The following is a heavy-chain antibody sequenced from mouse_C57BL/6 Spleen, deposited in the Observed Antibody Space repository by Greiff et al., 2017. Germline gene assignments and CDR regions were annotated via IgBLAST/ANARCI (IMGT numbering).Heavy chain of an antibody. D-gene: IGHD1-1*01. CDR2: INYDGSST. Sequence: EVKLVESEGGLVQPGSSMKLSCTASGFTFSDYYMAWVRQVPEKGLEWVANINYDGSSTYYLDSLKSRFIISRDNAKNILYLQMSSLKSEDTATYYCARAKSGHYYGSSYFDYWGQGTLSQSPQ. V-gene: IGHV5-16*01. J-gene: IGHJ2*01. CDR3: ARAKSGHYYGSSYFDY. CDR1: GFTFSDYY.